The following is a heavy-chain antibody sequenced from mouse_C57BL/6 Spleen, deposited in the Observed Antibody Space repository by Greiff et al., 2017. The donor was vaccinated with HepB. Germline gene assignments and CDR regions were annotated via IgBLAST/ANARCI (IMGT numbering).Heavy chain of an antibody. CDR1: GYTFTSYW. CDR2: IYPSDSET. Sequence: QVQLQQPGAELVRPGSSVKLSCKASGYTFTSYWMDWVKQRPGQGLEWIGNIYPSDSETHYNQKFKDKATLTVDKSSSTAYMQLSSLTSEDSAVYYCASGQVVEGYYAMDYWGQGTSVTVSS. CDR3: ASGQVVEGYYAMDY. D-gene: IGHD1-1*01. J-gene: IGHJ4*01. V-gene: IGHV1-61*01.